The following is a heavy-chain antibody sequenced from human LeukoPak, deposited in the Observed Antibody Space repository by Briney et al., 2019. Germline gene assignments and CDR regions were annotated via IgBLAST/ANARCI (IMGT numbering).Heavy chain of an antibody. Sequence: GGCLRLSCAASGFTFSSYSMNWVRQAPGKGLGWVSSISSSSSYIYYADSVKGRFTISRDNAKNSLYLQMNSLRAEDTAVYYCARTATVTTSFDYWGQGTLVTVS. CDR2: ISSSSSYI. D-gene: IGHD4-17*01. CDR3: ARTATVTTSFDY. CDR1: GFTFSSYS. J-gene: IGHJ4*02. V-gene: IGHV3-21*01.